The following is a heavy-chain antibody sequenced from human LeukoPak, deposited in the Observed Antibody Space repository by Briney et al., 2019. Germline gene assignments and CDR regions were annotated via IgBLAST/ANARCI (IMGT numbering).Heavy chain of an antibody. J-gene: IGHJ3*01. CDR2: ISGSGRNT. Sequence: GGSLRLSCAGSGFIFNNYALSWVRQTPAKGLERVSAISGSGRNTYYADSVKGRFTISRDNSRSTVDLQMNSLRVEDTGIYYCARDEIPSGTWGQGTMVIVSS. CDR1: GFIFNNYA. V-gene: IGHV3-23*01. CDR3: ARDEIPSGT. D-gene: IGHD6-25*01.